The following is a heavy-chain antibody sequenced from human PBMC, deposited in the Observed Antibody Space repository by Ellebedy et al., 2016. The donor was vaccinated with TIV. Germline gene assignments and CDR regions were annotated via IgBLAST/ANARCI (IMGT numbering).Heavy chain of an antibody. D-gene: IGHD2-8*01. J-gene: IGHJ4*02. Sequence: PGGSLRLSCAGSGFTFSSYAMNWVRQAPGKGLEWVSLISGSGDRTYYADSVKGRFTISRDSSDNTVYLQMNSLRVEDTAVYYCATGYAQNGQWGQGTLVTVSS. CDR2: ISGSGDRT. CDR1: GFTFSSYA. CDR3: ATGYAQNGQ. V-gene: IGHV3-23*01.